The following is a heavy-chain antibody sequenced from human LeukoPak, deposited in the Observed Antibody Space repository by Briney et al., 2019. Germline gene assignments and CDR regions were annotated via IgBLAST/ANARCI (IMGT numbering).Heavy chain of an antibody. J-gene: IGHJ4*02. D-gene: IGHD2-15*01. Sequence: RASVKVSCKASGYTFTGYYIHWVRQAPGQGLEWMGWINPGSGGAIYAQKLQGRVTMTTDTSTSTAYMELRSLRSDDTAVYYCARTGARGISHFDYWGQGTLVTVSS. CDR1: GYTFTGYY. CDR2: INPGSGGA. CDR3: ARTGARGISHFDY. V-gene: IGHV1-2*02.